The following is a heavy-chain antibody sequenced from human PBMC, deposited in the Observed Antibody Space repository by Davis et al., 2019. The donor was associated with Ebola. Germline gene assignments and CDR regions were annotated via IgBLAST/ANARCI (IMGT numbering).Heavy chain of an antibody. CDR1: GGSFSGYY. CDR2: INHSGST. D-gene: IGHD3-10*01. J-gene: IGHJ6*02. CDR3: ARGCLKGRYYYGSGSYYPPSYYYYYGMDV. Sequence: PSETLSLTCAVYGGSFSGYYWSWIRQPPGKGLEWIGEINHSGSTNYNPSLKSRVTISVDTSKNQFSLKLSSVTAADTAVYYCARGCLKGRYYYGSGSYYPPSYYYYYGMDVWGQGTTVTVSS. V-gene: IGHV4-34*01.